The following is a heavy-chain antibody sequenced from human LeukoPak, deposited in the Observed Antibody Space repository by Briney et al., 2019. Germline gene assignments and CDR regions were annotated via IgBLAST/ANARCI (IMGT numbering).Heavy chain of an antibody. CDR1: GGSISSSSYY. V-gene: IGHV4-39*01. CDR2: IYYSGST. J-gene: IGHJ4*02. Sequence: SETLSLTCTVSGGSISSSSYYWGWIRQPPGKGLEWIGSIYYSGSTYYNPSLKSRVTISVDTSKNQFSLQLNSVTPEDTAVYYCPRAHNMYSSGWYAFDYWGQGTLVTVSS. D-gene: IGHD6-19*01. CDR3: PRAHNMYSSGWYAFDY.